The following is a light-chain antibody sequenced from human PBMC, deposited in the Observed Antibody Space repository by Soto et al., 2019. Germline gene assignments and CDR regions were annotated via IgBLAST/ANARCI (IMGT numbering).Light chain of an antibody. CDR2: TAS. J-gene: IGKJ1*01. Sequence: DIQMTQSPSSVSASVGDRVTITCRTSQPISDYLNWYQQKPGKAPSLLIYTASNLQTGVPSRFSGSGSGTHFTLTISSLQPEDFATYYCQQSYNTPRTFGQGTKVDNK. V-gene: IGKV1-39*01. CDR1: QPISDY. CDR3: QQSYNTPRT.